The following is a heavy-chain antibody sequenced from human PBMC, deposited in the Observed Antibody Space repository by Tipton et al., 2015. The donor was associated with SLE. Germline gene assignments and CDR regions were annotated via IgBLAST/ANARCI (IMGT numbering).Heavy chain of an antibody. D-gene: IGHD3-10*01. J-gene: IGHJ6*02. CDR2: ISSSGSTI. V-gene: IGHV3-48*03. Sequence: GSLRLSCAASGFTFSSYEMNWVRQAPGKGLEWVSYISSSGSTIYYADSVKGRFTISGDNAKNSLCLQMNSLRAEDTAVYYCARDLLVSYYYYGMDVWGQGTTVTVSS. CDR1: GFTFSSYE. CDR3: ARDLLVSYYYYGMDV.